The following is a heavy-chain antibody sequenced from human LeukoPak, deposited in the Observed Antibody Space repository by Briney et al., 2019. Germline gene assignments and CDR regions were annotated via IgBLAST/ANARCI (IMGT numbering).Heavy chain of an antibody. CDR2: IKQDGSEK. V-gene: IGHV3-7*01. CDR1: GFTFGTYW. D-gene: IGHD4-17*01. Sequence: AGGSLRLSCAASGFTFGTYWMSWVRQAPGKGLEWVASIKQDGSEKYYVDSVKGRFTISRDNAKNSLSLHMNSLRVEDTAVYYCARDSDYGYAFDIWGQGTMVTVSS. CDR3: ARDSDYGYAFDI. J-gene: IGHJ3*02.